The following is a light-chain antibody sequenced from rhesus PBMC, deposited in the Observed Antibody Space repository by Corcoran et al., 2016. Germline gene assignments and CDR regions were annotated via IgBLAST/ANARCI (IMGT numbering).Light chain of an antibody. CDR2: AAS. V-gene: IGKV1-33*02. Sequence: DIQMSQSPSSLSASVGDKVTITCRASQDITTALAWYQQQQGKAPKLLVYAASTLDTGVPSRFCGTGAVTDFSLTISNLQPDDFATYCCQQGYSTPLTFGGGTKVDLK. CDR1: QDITTA. CDR3: QQGYSTPLT. J-gene: IGKJ4*01.